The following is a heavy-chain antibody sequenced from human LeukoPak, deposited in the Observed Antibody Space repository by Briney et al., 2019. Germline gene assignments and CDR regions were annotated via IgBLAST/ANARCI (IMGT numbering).Heavy chain of an antibody. CDR1: GGSISSGDYY. Sequence: PSETLSLTCTVSGGSISSGDYYWSWIRQPPGKGLEWIGYIYYSGSTYYNPSLKSRVTISVDTSKNQFSLKLSSVTAADTAVYYCARGSCSSTSCYYYYYGMDVWGQGTTVTVSS. J-gene: IGHJ6*02. CDR2: IYYSGST. CDR3: ARGSCSSTSCYYYYYGMDV. V-gene: IGHV4-30-4*01. D-gene: IGHD2-2*01.